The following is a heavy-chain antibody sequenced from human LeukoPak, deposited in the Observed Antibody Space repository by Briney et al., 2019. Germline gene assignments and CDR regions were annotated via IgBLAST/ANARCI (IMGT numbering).Heavy chain of an antibody. CDR1: GYTFTSYD. CDR3: ARRYYYYYYMDV. V-gene: IGHV1-8*01. CDR2: MIPIIGNT. Sequence: GASVKVSCKASGYTFTSYDINWVRQATGQGLEWMGWMIPIIGNTGYAQKFQGRVTMTRNTSISTAYMELSSLRSEDTAVYYCARRYYYYYYMDVWGKGTTVTVSS. J-gene: IGHJ6*03.